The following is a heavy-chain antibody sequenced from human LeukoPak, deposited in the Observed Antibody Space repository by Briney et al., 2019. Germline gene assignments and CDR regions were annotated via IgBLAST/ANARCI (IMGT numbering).Heavy chain of an antibody. V-gene: IGHV3-23*01. CDR3: AKGESWGFFHNFDY. D-gene: IGHD3-10*01. CDR2: ISGSGGST. CDR1: GFTFSSYG. J-gene: IGHJ4*02. Sequence: PGGSLRLSCAASGFTFSSYGMSWVRQAPGKGLEWVSAISGSGGSTYYADSVKGRFTISRDNSKNTLYLQMNSLRAEDTAVYYCAKGESWGFFHNFDYWGQGTLVTVSS.